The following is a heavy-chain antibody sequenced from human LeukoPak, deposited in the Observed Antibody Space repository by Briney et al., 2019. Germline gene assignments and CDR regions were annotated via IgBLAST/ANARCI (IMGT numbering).Heavy chain of an antibody. D-gene: IGHD4-23*01. CDR2: IRPMNSDV. V-gene: IGHV5-51*01. CDR1: GYNFNTYW. CDR3: ASRPFETTVVPWDFY. Sequence: GESLKISCKGSGYNFNTYWVARVRQLPGKGLEWMGIIRPMNSDVRYSPSFQGQATISADRSINTAYLQWSSLTASDTAMYYCASRPFETTVVPWDFYWGQGTQVTVSS. J-gene: IGHJ4*02.